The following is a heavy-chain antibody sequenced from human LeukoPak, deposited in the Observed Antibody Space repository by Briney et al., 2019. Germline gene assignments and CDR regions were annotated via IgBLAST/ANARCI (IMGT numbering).Heavy chain of an antibody. D-gene: IGHD2-15*01. Sequence: ASVKVSCKASGYTFTGYYMHWVRQVPGQGLEWMGWINPNSGGTNYAQKFQGWVTMTRDTSISTAYMELSRLRSDDTAVYYCARVQVVPVSGFYYYYGMDVWGQGTTVTVSS. CDR1: GYTFTGYY. V-gene: IGHV1-2*04. CDR3: ARVQVVPVSGFYYYYGMDV. CDR2: INPNSGGT. J-gene: IGHJ6*02.